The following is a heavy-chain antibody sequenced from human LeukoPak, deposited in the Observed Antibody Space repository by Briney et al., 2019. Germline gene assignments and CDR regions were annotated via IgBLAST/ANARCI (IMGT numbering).Heavy chain of an antibody. D-gene: IGHD3-22*01. CDR2: IGPNGATT. J-gene: IGHJ3*02. V-gene: IGHV3-23*01. Sequence: GGSLRLSCAASRFSFSTFGMSWVRRTPGKGLEWVSSIGPNGATTFYADSVKGRFTISRDNFKNTLSLQMDNLQGDDTAVYYCAREGGTYDSSGYYQAYDAFDIWGQGTMVTVSS. CDR1: RFSFSTFG. CDR3: AREGGTYDSSGYYQAYDAFDI.